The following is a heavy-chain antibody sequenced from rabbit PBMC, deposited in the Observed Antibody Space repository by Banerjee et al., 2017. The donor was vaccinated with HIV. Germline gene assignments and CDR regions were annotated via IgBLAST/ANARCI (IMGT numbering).Heavy chain of an antibody. Sequence: QSLEESGGGLVKPEGSLTLTCTASGFYFSNKYEMCWVRQAPGKGLEWIGCINTISGNTVYASWAKGRFTISKTSWTTVTLQMTSLTAADTATYFFARRYPVYGYAACYVNLWGPGTLFTVS. CDR1: GFYFSNKYE. CDR3: ARRYPVYGYAACYVNL. V-gene: IGHV1S40*01. J-gene: IGHJ4*01. D-gene: IGHD6-1*01. CDR2: INTISGNT.